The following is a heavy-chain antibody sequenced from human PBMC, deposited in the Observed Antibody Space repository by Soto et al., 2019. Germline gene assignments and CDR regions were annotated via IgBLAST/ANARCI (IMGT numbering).Heavy chain of an antibody. D-gene: IGHD6-13*01. V-gene: IGHV4-39*02. J-gene: IGHJ5*02. CDR3: TGEQYASSWT. CDR1: GDSISSGTYY. CDR2: MHYSGYT. Sequence: QLQLKESGPGLVKPSETLSLTCTVSGDSISSGTYYWAWVRQPPGKGLEWIGSMHYSGYTFYSPSLRSRVARSVDTSKNQFSLNVASVSAADTAVYYCTGEQYASSWTWGQGTLVTVSS.